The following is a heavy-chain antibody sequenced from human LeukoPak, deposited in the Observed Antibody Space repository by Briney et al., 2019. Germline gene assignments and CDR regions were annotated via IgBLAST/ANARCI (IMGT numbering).Heavy chain of an antibody. CDR1: GFTFSDYA. CDR3: VRGYCSSISCSLIDY. V-gene: IGHV3-64D*06. Sequence: GGSLRLSCAASGFTFSDYAMHWVRQAPGKGLEYVSVISSNGGSTYYADSVKGRFTISRDNSKNTLHLQMSSLRAEDTAVYYCVRGYCSSISCSLIDYGGQGTLVTVSS. D-gene: IGHD2-2*01. J-gene: IGHJ4*02. CDR2: ISSNGGST.